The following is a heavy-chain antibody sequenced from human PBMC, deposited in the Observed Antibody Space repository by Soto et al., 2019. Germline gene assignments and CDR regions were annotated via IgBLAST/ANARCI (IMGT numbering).Heavy chain of an antibody. CDR1: GYTFSNYG. CDR2: IGPYNGNT. CDR3: ARCYCSIGSCYTCWHFDL. D-gene: IGHD2-15*01. J-gene: IGHJ2*01. V-gene: IGHV1-18*01. Sequence: QVQLVQSGPEVKKPGASVKVSCQASGYTFSNYGISWVRQAPGQGLEWMGWIGPYNGNTDYAQNFQGRVTMTRDTATNKAYVELRSLRSDDTALYYCARCYCSIGSCYTCWHFDLWGRGALLTVSS.